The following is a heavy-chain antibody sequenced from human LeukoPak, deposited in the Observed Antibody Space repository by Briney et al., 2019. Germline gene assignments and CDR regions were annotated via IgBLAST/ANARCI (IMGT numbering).Heavy chain of an antibody. CDR1: GYTFTSYY. D-gene: IGHD3-22*01. CDR2: INPSGGST. J-gene: IGHJ3*02. CDR3: AGTMIVPDPTILDAFDI. V-gene: IGHV1-46*01. Sequence: ASVKVSCKASGYTFTSYYMHWVRQAPGQGLEWMGIINPSGGSTSYAQKLQGRVTMTRDMSTSTVYMELSSLRSEDTAVYYCAGTMIVPDPTILDAFDIWGQGTMVTVSS.